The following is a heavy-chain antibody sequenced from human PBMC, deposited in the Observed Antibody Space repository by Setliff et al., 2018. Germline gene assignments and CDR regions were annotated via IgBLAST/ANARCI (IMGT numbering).Heavy chain of an antibody. CDR2: ISGSGGST. CDR3: AKSWVVPGAIFGVVTPFDY. CDR1: GFTFSSYA. Sequence: PGGSLRLSCAASGFTFSSYAMSWVRQAPGKGLEWVSAISGSGGSTYYADSVKGRFTISRDNSKNTLYLQMNSLRAEDTAVYYCAKSWVVPGAIFGVVTPFDYCGQGTLVTVSS. D-gene: IGHD3-3*01. J-gene: IGHJ4*02. V-gene: IGHV3-23*01.